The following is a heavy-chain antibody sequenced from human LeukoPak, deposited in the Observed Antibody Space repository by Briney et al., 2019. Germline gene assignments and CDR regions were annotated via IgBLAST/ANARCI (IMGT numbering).Heavy chain of an antibody. V-gene: IGHV3-72*01. CDR3: AVSLESLGVGFRNFDY. Sequence: PGRSLRLSCAASGFTFSSYGMHWVRQAPGKGLEWVARIRNKRQSYTTEYAASVKGRFTISRDASKNSLYLQMSSLKTEDTAVYFCAVSLESLGVGFRNFDYWGQGALVTVSS. CDR1: GFTFSSYG. CDR2: IRNKRQSYTT. J-gene: IGHJ4*02. D-gene: IGHD2-2*01.